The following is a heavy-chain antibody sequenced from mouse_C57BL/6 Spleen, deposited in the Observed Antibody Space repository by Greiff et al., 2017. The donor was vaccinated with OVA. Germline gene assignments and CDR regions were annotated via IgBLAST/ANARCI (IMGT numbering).Heavy chain of an antibody. Sequence: QVQLKQPGAELVKPGASVKLSCKASGYTFTSYWMQWVKQRPGQGLEWIGEIDPSDSYTNYNQKFKGKATLTVDTSSSTAYMQLSSLTSEDSAVYYCARRCWDAMDYWGQGTSVTVSS. CDR3: ARRCWDAMDY. CDR2: IDPSDSYT. CDR1: GYTFTSYW. V-gene: IGHV1-50*01. J-gene: IGHJ4*01.